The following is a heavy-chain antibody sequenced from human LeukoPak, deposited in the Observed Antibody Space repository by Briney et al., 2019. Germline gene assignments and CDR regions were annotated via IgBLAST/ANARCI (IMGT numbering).Heavy chain of an antibody. J-gene: IGHJ4*02. CDR3: ARDQAAVALPIFDY. V-gene: IGHV3-30-3*01. CDR1: GFTFSSYS. CDR2: ISYDGSNK. D-gene: IGHD6-19*01. Sequence: GRSLRLSCAASGFTFSSYSMHWVRQAPGKGLEWVAVISYDGSNKYYADSVKGRFTISRDNSKNTLYLQMNSLRAEDTAVYYCARDQAAVALPIFDYWGQGILVTVS.